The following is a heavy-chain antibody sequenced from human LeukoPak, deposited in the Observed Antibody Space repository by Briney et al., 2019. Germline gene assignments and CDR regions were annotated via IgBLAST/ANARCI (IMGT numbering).Heavy chain of an antibody. CDR2: INPNSGGT. V-gene: IGHV1-2*02. CDR3: ARKSGYYYGYDY. J-gene: IGHJ4*02. Sequence: ASVKVSCKASGYTFTSYDINWVRQAPGQGLEWMGWINPNSGGTNYAQKFQGRVTMTRDTSISTAYMELSRLRSDDTAVYYCARKSGYYYGYDYWGQGTLVTVSS. CDR1: GYTFTSYD. D-gene: IGHD3-22*01.